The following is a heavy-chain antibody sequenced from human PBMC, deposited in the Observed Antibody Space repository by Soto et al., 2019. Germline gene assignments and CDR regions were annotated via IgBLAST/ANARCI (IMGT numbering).Heavy chain of an antibody. Sequence: PSETLSLTCTVSGGSISSSSYYWGWIRQPPGKGLEWIGSIYYSGSTYYNPSLKSRVTISVDTSKNQFSLKLSSVTAADTAVYYCARDYYGSGSYYIGYYYYGMDVWGQGTTVTVSS. D-gene: IGHD3-10*01. V-gene: IGHV4-39*02. CDR1: GGSISSSSYY. CDR2: IYYSGST. CDR3: ARDYYGSGSYYIGYYYYGMDV. J-gene: IGHJ6*02.